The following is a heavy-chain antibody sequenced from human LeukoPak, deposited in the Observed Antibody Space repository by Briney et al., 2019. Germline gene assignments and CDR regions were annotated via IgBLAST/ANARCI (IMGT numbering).Heavy chain of an antibody. V-gene: IGHV4-34*01. J-gene: IGHJ4*02. CDR1: GGSFGGYY. D-gene: IGHD5-18*01. CDR2: INHSGST. CDR3: ASIYTAMVNY. Sequence: PSETLSLTCAVYGGSFGGYYWSWIRQPPGKGLEWIGEINHSGSTNYNPSLKSRVTISVDTSKNQFSLKLSSVTAADTAVYYCASIYTAMVNYWGQGTLVTVSS.